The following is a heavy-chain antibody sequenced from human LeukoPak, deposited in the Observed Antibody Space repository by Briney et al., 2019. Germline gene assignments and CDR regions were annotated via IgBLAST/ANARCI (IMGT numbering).Heavy chain of an antibody. Sequence: NPSEPLSLPCALYGGSFSGYYWSGPPDPPGGALVCWGEFNHSGSTNYNPSLKSRLTISVETSKNQFTMKLSSLTAADTAVYYCARRKTIGYSSSWYGRGVFDIWGQGTMVTVSS. CDR1: GGSFSGYY. CDR3: ARRKTIGYSSSWYGRGVFDI. V-gene: IGHV4-34*01. J-gene: IGHJ3*02. D-gene: IGHD6-13*01. CDR2: FNHSGST.